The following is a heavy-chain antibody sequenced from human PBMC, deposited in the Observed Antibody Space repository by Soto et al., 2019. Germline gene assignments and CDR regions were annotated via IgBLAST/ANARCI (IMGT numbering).Heavy chain of an antibody. CDR3: ERGNMVATSSIPFYQ. D-gene: IGHD5-12*01. Sequence: PSETLSLTCTVSVGSRTSTNFYWGWIRQPPGKGLEWIGSMYSSGSTYYTPFLESRVTMSVDTSKNQFSLILSSVTAAETAVSYCERGNMVATSSIPFYQWGQGTLVTVSS. CDR1: VGSRTSTNFY. J-gene: IGHJ4*02. V-gene: IGHV4-39*01. CDR2: MYSSGST.